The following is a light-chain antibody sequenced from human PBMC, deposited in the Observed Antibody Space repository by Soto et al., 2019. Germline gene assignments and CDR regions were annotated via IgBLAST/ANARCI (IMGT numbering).Light chain of an antibody. J-gene: IGKJ3*01. Sequence: DIQMTQSPSSLAASVGDRVTISCRASQGIANYLAWYQQKPGKAPKLLIYAESTLQSGVSSRFTGGGSGTDFSLTISSLQPEDVATYFCQNYNWPPFTFGPGTKVEIK. CDR1: QGIANY. V-gene: IGKV1-27*01. CDR3: QNYNWPPFT. CDR2: AES.